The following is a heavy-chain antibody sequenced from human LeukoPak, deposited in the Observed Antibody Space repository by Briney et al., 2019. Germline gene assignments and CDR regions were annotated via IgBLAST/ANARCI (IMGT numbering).Heavy chain of an antibody. J-gene: IGHJ5*02. V-gene: IGHV4-61*02. CDR1: GGSISSGSYY. CDR2: IYSRVT. Sequence: TLSLTCTVSGGSISSGSYYWSWIRQPAGKGLEWIGRIYSRVTTYNPSLKSRVTMSADTSRNHVSLTLNSVTAADTAVYYCARDSGTTGEVKFDPWGQGTLVTVSS. D-gene: IGHD3-10*01. CDR3: ARDSGTTGEVKFDP.